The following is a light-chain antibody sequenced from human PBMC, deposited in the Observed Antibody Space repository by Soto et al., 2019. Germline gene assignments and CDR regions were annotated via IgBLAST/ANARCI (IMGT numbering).Light chain of an antibody. CDR1: SSDVGGYNY. V-gene: IGLV2-11*01. CDR2: DVS. J-gene: IGLJ1*01. Sequence: QSALTQPRSVSGSPGQSVTISCTGTSSDVGGYNYVSWYQQHPGKAPKLMIYDVSKRPSGVPDRFSGSKSGNTASLTISGIPAEDEADYYCCSYAGSHYVFGTGTKLAVL. CDR3: CSYAGSHYV.